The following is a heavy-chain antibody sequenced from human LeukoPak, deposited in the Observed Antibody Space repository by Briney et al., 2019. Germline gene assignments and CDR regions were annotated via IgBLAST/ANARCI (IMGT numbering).Heavy chain of an antibody. J-gene: IGHJ4*02. CDR3: AREFFEYPHPAGWYYFDY. V-gene: IGHV4-34*01. CDR2: INHSGST. CDR1: GGSFSGYY. Sequence: PSETLSLTCAVYGGSFSGYYWSWIRQPPGKGLEWIGEINHSGSTNYNPSLKSRVTISVDTSKNQISLKLSSVTAADTAVYYCAREFFEYPHPAGWYYFDYWGQGTLVTVSS. D-gene: IGHD6-19*01.